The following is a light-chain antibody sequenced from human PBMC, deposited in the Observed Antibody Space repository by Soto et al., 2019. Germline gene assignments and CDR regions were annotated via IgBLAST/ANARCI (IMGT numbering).Light chain of an antibody. CDR3: QQYNSYWT. CDR1: QSISSW. V-gene: IGKV1-5*01. J-gene: IGKJ1*01. CDR2: DAS. Sequence: DIQMTQPPSTLSAPVGEIVTVTCRASQSISSWLAWYQQKPGKAPKLLIYDASSLESGVPSRFSGSGSGTEFTLTISSLQPDDFATYYCQQYNSYWTCGQGTKGDI.